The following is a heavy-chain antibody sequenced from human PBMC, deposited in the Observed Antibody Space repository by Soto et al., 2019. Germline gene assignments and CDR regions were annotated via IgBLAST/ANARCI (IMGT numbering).Heavy chain of an antibody. CDR3: AKSRVGATGDAFDI. Sequence: QVQLVESGGGVVQPGRSLRLSCAASGFTFSSYGMHWVRQAPGKGLEWVAVISYDGSNKYYADSVKGRFTISRDNSKNPLYLQMNSLRAEDTAVYYCAKSRVGATGDAFDIWGQGTMVTVSS. V-gene: IGHV3-30*18. D-gene: IGHD1-26*01. CDR1: GFTFSSYG. CDR2: ISYDGSNK. J-gene: IGHJ3*02.